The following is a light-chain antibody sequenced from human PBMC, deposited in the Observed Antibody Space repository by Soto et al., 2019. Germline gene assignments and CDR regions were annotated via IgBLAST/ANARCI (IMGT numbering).Light chain of an antibody. CDR2: SAS. Sequence: DIQMTQSPSSVSASIVYTFTITCRASQDINVYLNWYQQKPGEVPKLLIYSASTLHSGVPSRFTGSGSETDFTLTIRSLQPEDFATYYCQHGYVAPYSFGQGTKVDI. V-gene: IGKV1-39*01. CDR1: QDINVY. J-gene: IGKJ2*03. CDR3: QHGYVAPYS.